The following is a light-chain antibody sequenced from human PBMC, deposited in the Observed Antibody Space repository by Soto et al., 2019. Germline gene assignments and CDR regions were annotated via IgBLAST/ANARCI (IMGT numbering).Light chain of an antibody. CDR3: QQYNNWPWT. V-gene: IGKV3-15*01. CDR2: GAS. CDR1: QSVSSN. J-gene: IGKJ1*01. Sequence: EIVMTQSPATLSVSPGERATLSCRASQSVSSNLAWYQQKPGQAPRLLMYGASTGATGIPARFSGSGSGTEFTLTISSLQSEDFAVYYCQQYNNWPWTFGQGTKVDI.